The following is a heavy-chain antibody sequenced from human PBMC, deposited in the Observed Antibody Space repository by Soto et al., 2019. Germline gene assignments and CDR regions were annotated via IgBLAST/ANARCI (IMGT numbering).Heavy chain of an antibody. Sequence: GGSLRLSCAASGFTFSSYWMSWVRQAPGKGLEWVANIKQDGSEKYYVDSVKGRFTISRDNAKNSLYLQMNSLRAEDTAVYYCARSSVEWLRYYYYYMDVWGKGTTVTVSS. V-gene: IGHV3-7*01. J-gene: IGHJ6*03. CDR3: ARSSVEWLRYYYYYMDV. D-gene: IGHD5-12*01. CDR2: IKQDGSEK. CDR1: GFTFSSYW.